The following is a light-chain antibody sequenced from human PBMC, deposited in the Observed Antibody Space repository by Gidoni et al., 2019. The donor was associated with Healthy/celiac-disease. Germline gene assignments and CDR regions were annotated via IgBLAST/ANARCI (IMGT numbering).Light chain of an antibody. J-gene: IGLJ2*01. Sequence: QSALTQPASLSGSPAQSITISCTGTSSDVVGYNYVSWYQQFPGKAPKLMIYDVSNRPSGGSYRFSGSKSGNTASLTIAGLQAEDEADYYCSSYTSRTSSVVFGGGTKLTVL. CDR2: DVS. CDR1: SSDVVGYNY. V-gene: IGLV2-14*01. CDR3: SSYTSRTSSVV.